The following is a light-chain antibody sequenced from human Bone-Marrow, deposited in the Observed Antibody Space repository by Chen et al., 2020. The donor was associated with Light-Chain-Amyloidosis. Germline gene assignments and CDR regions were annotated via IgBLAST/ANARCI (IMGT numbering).Light chain of an antibody. CDR3: PPYNNRLAT. J-gene: IGKJ1*01. CDR2: DGD. CDR1: QSVNNN. Sequence: EIVMSQSPATLSLSPGKRATVSCRASQSVNNNFAWYQQKRGQAPTPLIYDGDTRAPCIPARCSGSGSGTEFSLTIRSLQSEDFAVYYVPPYNNRLATFRRGTKVGIK. V-gene: IGKV3-15*01.